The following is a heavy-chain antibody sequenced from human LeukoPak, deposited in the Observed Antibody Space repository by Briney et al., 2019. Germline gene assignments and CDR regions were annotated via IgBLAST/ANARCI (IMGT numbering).Heavy chain of an antibody. D-gene: IGHD1-14*01. Sequence: SETLSLTCTVSGGSISSGGYYWGWIRQHPGKGLEWIGYIYYSGSTYYNPSLKSRVTISVDTSKNQFSLKLSSVTAADTAVYYGARAPYKGLDWFDPWGQGTLVTVSS. CDR2: IYYSGST. CDR3: ARAPYKGLDWFDP. CDR1: GGSISSGGYY. V-gene: IGHV4-31*03. J-gene: IGHJ5*02.